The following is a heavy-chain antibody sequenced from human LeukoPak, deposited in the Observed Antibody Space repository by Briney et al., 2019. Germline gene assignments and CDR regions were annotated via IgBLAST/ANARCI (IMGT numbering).Heavy chain of an antibody. Sequence: SVKVSCKASGGTFSSYAISWVRQAPGQGLEWMGGIIPIFGTANYAQKFQGRVTITADESTSTAYMELSSLRSEDTAVYYCARSTYGSGSYDHFDYWGQGTLVTVSS. CDR2: IIPIFGTA. CDR1: GGTFSSYA. J-gene: IGHJ4*02. V-gene: IGHV1-69*13. D-gene: IGHD3-10*01. CDR3: ARSTYGSGSYDHFDY.